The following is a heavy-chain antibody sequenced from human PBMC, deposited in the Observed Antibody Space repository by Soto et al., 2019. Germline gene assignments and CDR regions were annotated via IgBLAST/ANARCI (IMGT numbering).Heavy chain of an antibody. Sequence: QVQLVQSGAEVKKPGSSVKVSCKTSGGTFRTSAISWVRQAPGQGLEWMGGIMPVFSTPDYAQKFQGRDTITADESTGTAYMELSSLRSEDTAVYYCARDKDQQQLGGNYYYIMDVWGQGTTVTVSS. CDR1: GGTFRTSA. D-gene: IGHD2-2*01. CDR3: ARDKDQQQLGGNYYYIMDV. V-gene: IGHV1-69*12. CDR2: IMPVFSTP. J-gene: IGHJ6*01.